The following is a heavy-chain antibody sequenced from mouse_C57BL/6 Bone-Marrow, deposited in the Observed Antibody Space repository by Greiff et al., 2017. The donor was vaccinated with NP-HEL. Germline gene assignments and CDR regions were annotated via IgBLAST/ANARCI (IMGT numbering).Heavy chain of an antibody. CDR3: ASHYYGSSYWYFDV. V-gene: IGHV1-81*01. J-gene: IGHJ1*03. CDR1: GYTFTSYG. Sequence: QVQLQQSGAELARPGASVKLSCKASGYTFTSYGISWVKQRTGQGLEWIGEIYPRSGNTYYNEKFKGKATLTADKSSSTAYMELRSLTSEDSAVYFCASHYYGSSYWYFDVWGTGTTVTVSS. CDR2: IYPRSGNT. D-gene: IGHD1-1*01.